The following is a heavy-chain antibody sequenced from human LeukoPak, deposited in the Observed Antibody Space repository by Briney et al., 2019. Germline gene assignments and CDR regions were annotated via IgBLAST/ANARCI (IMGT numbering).Heavy chain of an antibody. J-gene: IGHJ4*02. V-gene: IGHV1-18*01. CDR1: GYTFTSHG. CDR2: ISAYNGNT. Sequence: APVKVSCKASGYTFTSHGISWVRQAPGQGLEWMGWISAYNGNTNYAQKFQGRVTMTTDTSTSTAYMELRSLRSDDTAVYYCAVQVELVGHWGQGTLVTVSS. CDR3: AVQVELVGH. D-gene: IGHD1-7*01.